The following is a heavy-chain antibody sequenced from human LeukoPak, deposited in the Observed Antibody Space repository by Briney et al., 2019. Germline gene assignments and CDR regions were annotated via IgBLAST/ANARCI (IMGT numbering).Heavy chain of an antibody. D-gene: IGHD3-3*01. CDR3: ASGVATYYYYMDV. Sequence: ASVKVSCKASGYTFNKHALHWVRQAPGQGLEWMGWINPNSGGTNYAQKFQGRVTMTRDTSISTAYMELSRLRSDDTAVYYCASGVATYYYYMDVWGKGTTVTISS. CDR2: INPNSGGT. V-gene: IGHV1-2*02. J-gene: IGHJ6*03. CDR1: GYTFNKHA.